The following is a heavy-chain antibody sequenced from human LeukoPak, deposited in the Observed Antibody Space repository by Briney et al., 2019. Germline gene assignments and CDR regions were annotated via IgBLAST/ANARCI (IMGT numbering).Heavy chain of an antibody. CDR2: ISGSGGST. J-gene: IGHJ6*04. V-gene: IGHV3-23*01. Sequence: PGGSLRLSCAASGFTFSSYAMSWVRQAPGKGLEWVSAISGSGGSTYYADSVKGRFTISRDNSKNTLYLQMNSLRAEDTAVYYCAKSGLWFGESHYYYGMDVWAKGPRSPSPQ. CDR1: GFTFSSYA. CDR3: AKSGLWFGESHYYYGMDV. D-gene: IGHD3-10*01.